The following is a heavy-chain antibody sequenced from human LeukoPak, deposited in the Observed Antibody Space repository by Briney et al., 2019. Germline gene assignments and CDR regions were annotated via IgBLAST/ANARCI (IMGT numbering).Heavy chain of an antibody. CDR3: ARDSGSYLSYMDV. CDR1: GFTFSSYA. D-gene: IGHD1-26*01. V-gene: IGHV3-30*01. Sequence: GRSLRLSCAASGFTFSSYAMHWVRQAPGKGLEWVAVISYDGSNKYYADSVKGRFTISRDNSKNTLYLQMNSLRAEDTAVYYCARDSGSYLSYMDVWGKGTTVTVS. J-gene: IGHJ6*03. CDR2: ISYDGSNK.